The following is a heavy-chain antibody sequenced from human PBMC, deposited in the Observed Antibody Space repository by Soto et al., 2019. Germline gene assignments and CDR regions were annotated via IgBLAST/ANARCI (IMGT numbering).Heavy chain of an antibody. Sequence: VHLVESGGGVVQPGRSLRLSCAASGFTFSTYAMHWVRQAPGKGLEWVATISDDGTNKYYADSVKGRLTISRDNSKDTLYLQMNSLRAEDTAVYYCPREGHGDWFDPWGQGTLVTVSS. J-gene: IGHJ5*02. CDR2: ISDDGTNK. V-gene: IGHV3-30-3*01. CDR1: GFTFSTYA. D-gene: IGHD3-10*01. CDR3: PREGHGDWFDP.